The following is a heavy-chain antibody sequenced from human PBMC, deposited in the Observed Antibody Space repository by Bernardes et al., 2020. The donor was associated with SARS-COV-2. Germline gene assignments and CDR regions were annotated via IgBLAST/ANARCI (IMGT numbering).Heavy chain of an antibody. CDR1: GGSISSNNYY. V-gene: IGHV4-39*01. J-gene: IGHJ6*02. D-gene: IGHD2-21*01. CDR3: AGASCGIDCYIGGLRSWDYGMDV. Sequence: AETLSLTCTVSGGSISSNNYYWGWLPQPPGKGREGIGSIYASGMSYYNPSLQSRVRAAVDTSKNQFSLRLSFVTAADTAVYYCAGASCGIDCYIGGLRSWDYGMDVWRHGTTVTVSS. CDR2: IYASGMS.